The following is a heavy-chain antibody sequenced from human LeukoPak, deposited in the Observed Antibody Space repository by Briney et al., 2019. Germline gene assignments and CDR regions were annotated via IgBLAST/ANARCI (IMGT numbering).Heavy chain of an antibody. J-gene: IGHJ4*01. D-gene: IGHD2-8*01. V-gene: IGHV3-21*04. CDR3: STDPRLLIY. CDR1: GFTFNTYS. CDR2: ISSSSSYI. Sequence: TSGGSLRLSCEASGFTFNTYSMNWARQAPGKGLEWVSSISSSSSYIYYADSVKGRFTISRDNAKNSLYLQMNSLRPDDTALYYCSTDPRLLIYWGHGTLVTVSS.